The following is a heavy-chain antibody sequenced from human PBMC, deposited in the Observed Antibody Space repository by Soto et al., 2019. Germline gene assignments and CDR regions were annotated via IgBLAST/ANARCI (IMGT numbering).Heavy chain of an antibody. CDR3: APLSVSLSGPYGIHV. CDR1: GYSVTSSDYY. D-gene: IGHD2-15*01. J-gene: IGHJ6*02. V-gene: IGHV4-39*01. Sequence: SETLSLTCSVSGYSVTSSDYYWAWIRQPPGKGLEWIGSMLYSGLTYYNPSLKSRVTLSVDTSKNQFSVRLNSVTAADTAVYYCAPLSVSLSGPYGIHVWGQGTTVTVSS. CDR2: MLYSGLT.